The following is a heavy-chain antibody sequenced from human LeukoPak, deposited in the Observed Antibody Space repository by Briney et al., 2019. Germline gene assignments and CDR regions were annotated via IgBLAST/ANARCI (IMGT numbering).Heavy chain of an antibody. Sequence: GGSLRLSCAASGFTVSSNYMSWVRQAPGKGLEWVSVIYSGNSTYYADFVKGRFTISRDNSKNTLYLRMNSLRAEDTSVYYCAKDLGDSGPTPDSDYWGQGTLVTVSS. CDR3: AKDLGDSGPTPDSDY. CDR1: GFTVSSNY. V-gene: IGHV3-53*05. CDR2: IYSGNST. D-gene: IGHD1-26*01. J-gene: IGHJ4*02.